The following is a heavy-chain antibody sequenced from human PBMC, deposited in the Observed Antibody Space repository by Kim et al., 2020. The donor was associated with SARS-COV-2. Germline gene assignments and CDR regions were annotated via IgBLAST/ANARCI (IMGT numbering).Heavy chain of an antibody. CDR2: FYPSGLN. CDR1: GRHVTSYW. Sequence: SETLSLTFSISGRHVTSYWWNWVRHPPGKCLAWIGCFYPSGLNYYNPSLKSPVTMSLDTSKNQFSLRLHSVTAADTAVYYCARGYSLVWSYGTDSWGQRT. V-gene: IGHV4-59*02. J-gene: IGHJ6*02. CDR3: ARGYSLVWSYGTDS. D-gene: IGHD1-20*01.